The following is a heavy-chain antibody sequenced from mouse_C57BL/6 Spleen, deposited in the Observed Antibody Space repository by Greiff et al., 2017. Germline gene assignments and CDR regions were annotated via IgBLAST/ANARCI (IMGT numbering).Heavy chain of an antibody. CDR3: TCEVIASNYAMGC. CDR2: IYPGNSDT. CDR1: GYTFTSYW. Sequence: EVQLQEPGTVLARPGASVKMSCKTSGYTFTSYWMNWVKQRPGQGLEWIGAIYPGNSDTSYNQKFKGKAKLTAVTSASTAYMELSSLTNEDSAVYDCTCEVIASNYAMGCWGQRTSVTVSS. V-gene: IGHV1-5*01. D-gene: IGHD1-2*01. J-gene: IGHJ4*01.